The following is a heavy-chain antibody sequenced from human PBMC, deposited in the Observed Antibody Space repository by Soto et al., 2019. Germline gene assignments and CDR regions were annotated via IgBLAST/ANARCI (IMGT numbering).Heavy chain of an antibody. V-gene: IGHV4-39*07. CDR1: GGSMTRSGYY. J-gene: IGHJ4*02. Sequence: PSETLSLTCTVAGGSMTRSGYYWGWIRQPPGNELQYIGSVYNNGQTYYNPSLTSPVTISVDTSKNQFSLKLTSVTAADTAVYYCATRFYTSGVLFDYWGQGTPVTVSS. D-gene: IGHD2-2*02. CDR3: ATRFYTSGVLFDY. CDR2: VYNNGQT.